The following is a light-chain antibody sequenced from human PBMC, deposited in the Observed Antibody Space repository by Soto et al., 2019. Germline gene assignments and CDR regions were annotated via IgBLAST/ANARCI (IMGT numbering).Light chain of an antibody. V-gene: IGLV3-21*04. CDR3: QVWDSSSDHVV. Sequence: SYEPTQPPSVSVAPGKTARITCGGNKIGSKSVHWYQQKPGQAPVLVIYYDSDRPSGIPERFSGSNSGNTATLTISRVEAGDEAEYYCQVWDSSSDHVVFGGGTKLTVL. CDR1: KIGSKS. CDR2: YDS. J-gene: IGLJ2*01.